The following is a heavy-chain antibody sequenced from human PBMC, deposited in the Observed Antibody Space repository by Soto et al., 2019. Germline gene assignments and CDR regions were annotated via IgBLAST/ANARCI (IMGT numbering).Heavy chain of an antibody. D-gene: IGHD3-10*01. CDR2: ISIGGTPI. CDR1: GFTFSDYY. J-gene: IGHJ6*02. Sequence: GGSLRLSCAASGFTFSDYYMSWIRQVPGEGLEWVSYISIGGTPIYYADSVEGRFAISRDTAHNSLYLHMTSLTAEDPALYYCVRGPEELVHYNRIDVWGQGTTVTVSS. CDR3: VRGPEELVHYNRIDV. V-gene: IGHV3-11*01.